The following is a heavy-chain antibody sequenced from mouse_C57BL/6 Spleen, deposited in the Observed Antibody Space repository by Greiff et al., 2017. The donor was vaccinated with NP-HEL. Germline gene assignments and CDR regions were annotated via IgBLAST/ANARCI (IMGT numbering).Heavy chain of an antibody. V-gene: IGHV1-15*01. J-gene: IGHJ1*03. Sequence: VKLMESGAELVRPGASVTLSCKASGYTFTDYEMHWVKQTPVHGLEWIGAIDPETGGTAYNQKFKGKAILTADKSSSTAYMELRSLTSEDSAVYYCTRGDFDGYDYWYFDVWGTGTTVTVSS. CDR1: GYTFTDYE. D-gene: IGHD2-2*01. CDR3: TRGDFDGYDYWYFDV. CDR2: IDPETGGT.